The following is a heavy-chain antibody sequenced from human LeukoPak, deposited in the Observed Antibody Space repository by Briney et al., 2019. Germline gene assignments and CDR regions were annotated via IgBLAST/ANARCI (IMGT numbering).Heavy chain of an antibody. J-gene: IGHJ3*02. CDR3: ASPTGSRLSDAFDI. Sequence: SETLSLTCTVSGYSISSGYYWGWIRQPPGKGLEWIGSIYHSGSTYYNPSLKSRVTISVDTSKNQFSLKLSSVTAADTAVYYCASPTGSRLSDAFDIWGQGTMVTVSS. V-gene: IGHV4-38-2*02. CDR1: GYSISSGYY. D-gene: IGHD6-13*01. CDR2: IYHSGST.